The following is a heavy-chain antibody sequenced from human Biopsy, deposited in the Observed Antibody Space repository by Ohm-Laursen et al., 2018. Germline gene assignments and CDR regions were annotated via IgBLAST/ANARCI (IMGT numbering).Heavy chain of an antibody. D-gene: IGHD2-2*01. CDR1: GFIFSTYT. CDR2: ISSRSSDI. V-gene: IGHV3-21*01. CDR3: ARESALKWYQSLSYFNGMDV. Sequence: SLRLSCAASGFIFSTYTMNWVRQAPGEGLDWVSSISSRSSDIYYADSVKGRFTITRDNANNSLFLHMNSLRAEDTAGYYCARESALKWYQSLSYFNGMDVWGQGTTVTVSS. J-gene: IGHJ6*02.